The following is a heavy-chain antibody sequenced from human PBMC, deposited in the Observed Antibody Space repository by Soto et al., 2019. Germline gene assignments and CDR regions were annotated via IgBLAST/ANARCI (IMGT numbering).Heavy chain of an antibody. Sequence: LSETLSLTCTVSGGSISSYYWSWIRQPPGKGLEWIGYIYYSGSTNYNPSLKSRVTISVDASKNQFSLKLSSVTAADTAAYYCARQYCSGGSCHHFDYWGQGTLVTVSS. D-gene: IGHD2-15*01. CDR1: GGSISSYY. V-gene: IGHV4-59*08. CDR3: ARQYCSGGSCHHFDY. J-gene: IGHJ4*02. CDR2: IYYSGST.